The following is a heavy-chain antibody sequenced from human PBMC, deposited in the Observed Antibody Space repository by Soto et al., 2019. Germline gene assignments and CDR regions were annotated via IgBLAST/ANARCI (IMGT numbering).Heavy chain of an antibody. D-gene: IGHD6-19*01. J-gene: IGHJ5*02. CDR2: IYPGDSDT. Sequence: PXESLKVSWQCSGYSFTSYGSGWVLQMPGKGLEWMGIIYPGDSDTRYSPSFQGQVTISADKSISTAYLQWSSLKASDTAMYYCARAIEVAGPNWFDPWGQGTLVTVSS. CDR1: GYSFTSYG. V-gene: IGHV5-51*01. CDR3: ARAIEVAGPNWFDP.